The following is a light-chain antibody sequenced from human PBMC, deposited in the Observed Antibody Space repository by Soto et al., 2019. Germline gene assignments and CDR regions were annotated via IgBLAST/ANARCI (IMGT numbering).Light chain of an antibody. J-gene: IGLJ2*01. Sequence: QTVVNQEPSFSVSPGETVTLTCGLTSASVLTSYYPSWYQQTPGQAPRTLIYSTNIRSSVVPDRFSGSILGNKAALTITGAQADDESDYYCALYVGSGTVVFGGGTKVTVL. CDR3: ALYVGSGTVV. CDR1: SASVLTSYY. V-gene: IGLV8-61*01. CDR2: STN.